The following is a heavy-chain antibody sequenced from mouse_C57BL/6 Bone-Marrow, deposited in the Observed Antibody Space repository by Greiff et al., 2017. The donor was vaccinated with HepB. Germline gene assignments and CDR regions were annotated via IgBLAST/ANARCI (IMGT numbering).Heavy chain of an antibody. J-gene: IGHJ3*01. D-gene: IGHD3-2*02. CDR1: GYTFTSYW. Sequence: VKLQQPGAELVRPGSSVKLSCKASGYTFTSYWMDWVKQRPGQGLEWIGNIYPSDSETHYNQKFKDKATLTVDKSSSTAYMQLSSLTSEDSAVYYCARSRNSSGYGFAYWGQGTLVTVSA. CDR2: IYPSDSET. V-gene: IGHV1-61*01. CDR3: ARSRNSSGYGFAY.